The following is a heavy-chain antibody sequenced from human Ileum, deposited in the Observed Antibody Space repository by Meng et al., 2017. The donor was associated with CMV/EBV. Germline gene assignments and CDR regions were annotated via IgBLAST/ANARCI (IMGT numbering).Heavy chain of an antibody. CDR3: ARDREGGRYSSSWYTLYYFDY. CDR2: ISSSSSTI. V-gene: IGHV3-48*04. Sequence: GESLRLSCAASGFTFSSYSMNWVRQAPGKGLEWVSYISSSSSTIYYADSVKGRFTISRDNAKNSLYLQMNSLRAEDTAVYYCARDREGGRYSSSWYTLYYFDYWGQGTLVTVSS. J-gene: IGHJ4*02. CDR1: GFTFSSYS. D-gene: IGHD6-13*01.